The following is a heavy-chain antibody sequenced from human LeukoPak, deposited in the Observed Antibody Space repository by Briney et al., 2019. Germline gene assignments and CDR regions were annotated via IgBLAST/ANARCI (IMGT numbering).Heavy chain of an antibody. Sequence: PGGSLRLSCAASGFTFSSYDMHWVRQATGKGLEWVSAIGTAGDTYYPGSVKGRFTISRENAKNSLYLQMNSLRAGDTAVYYCARAYSSTNGGWEDDYYYYGMDVWGQGTTVTVSS. J-gene: IGHJ6*02. CDR1: GFTFSSYD. V-gene: IGHV3-13*01. D-gene: IGHD6-13*01. CDR3: ARAYSSTNGGWEDDYYYYGMDV. CDR2: IGTAGDT.